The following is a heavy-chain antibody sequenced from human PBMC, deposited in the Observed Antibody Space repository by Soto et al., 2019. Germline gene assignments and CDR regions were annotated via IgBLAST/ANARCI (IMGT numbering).Heavy chain of an antibody. V-gene: IGHV1-69*13. CDR1: GGTFSSYA. Sequence: SVKVSCKASGGTFSSYAISWVRQAPGQGLEWMGGIIPIFGTANYAQKFQGRVTITADESTSTAYMELSSLRSEDTAVYYCALGYCSGGSCYFTYYYGMDVWGQGTTVTVSS. CDR3: ALGYCSGGSCYFTYYYGMDV. J-gene: IGHJ6*02. D-gene: IGHD2-15*01. CDR2: IIPIFGTA.